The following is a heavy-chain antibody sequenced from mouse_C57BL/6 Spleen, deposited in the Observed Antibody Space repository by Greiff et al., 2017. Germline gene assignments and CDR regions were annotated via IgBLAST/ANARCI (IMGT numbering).Heavy chain of an antibody. CDR2: IDPDTGGT. CDR1: GYTFTDYE. Sequence: QVQLQQSGAELVRPGASVTLSCKASGYTFTDYEMHWVKQTPVHGLEWIGAIDPDTGGTAYNQKFKGKAILTADKSSSTAFMQLSSLTAEDSAVYYWTRSGGYCAVDYWGQGTTVTVSS. J-gene: IGHJ4*01. V-gene: IGHV1-15*01. CDR3: TRSGGYCAVDY. D-gene: IGHD1-1*02.